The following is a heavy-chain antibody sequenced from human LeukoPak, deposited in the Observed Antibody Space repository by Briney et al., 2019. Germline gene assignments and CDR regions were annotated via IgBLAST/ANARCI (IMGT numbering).Heavy chain of an antibody. CDR1: GGSISSDDYY. CDR3: ARAVGGSSDY. V-gene: IGHV4-30-4*08. Sequence: TLSLTCTVSGGSISSDDYYWNWIRQPPGKGLEWIGYIYYSGSTYSNPSLKSRVTISVDTSKNQFSLKLSSVTAADTAVFYRARAVGGSSDYWGQGTLVTVSS. J-gene: IGHJ4*02. D-gene: IGHD6-6*01. CDR2: IYYSGST.